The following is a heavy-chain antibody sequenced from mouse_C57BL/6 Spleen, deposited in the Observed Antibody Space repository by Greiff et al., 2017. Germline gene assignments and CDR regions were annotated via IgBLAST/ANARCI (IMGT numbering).Heavy chain of an antibody. V-gene: IGHV5-9-1*02. Sequence: EVKLMESGEGLVKPGGSLKLSCAASGFTFSSYAMSWVRQTPEKRLEWVAYISSGGDSIYYAATVKGRFTISRDNDRNTLYLQMSSLKSEDTAMYYCTRVSSAPGPFDYWGQGTTLTVSS. CDR1: GFTFSSYA. CDR3: TRVSSAPGPFDY. CDR2: ISSGGDSI. J-gene: IGHJ2*01.